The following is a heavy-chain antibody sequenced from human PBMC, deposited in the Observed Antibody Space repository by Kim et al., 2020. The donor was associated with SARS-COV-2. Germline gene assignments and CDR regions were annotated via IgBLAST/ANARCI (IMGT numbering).Heavy chain of an antibody. CDR1: GFTFSTYD. CDR3: AKGYYCTSTTCYAY. Sequence: GGSLRLSCAASGFTFSTYDMYWVRQAPGKGLECVSGIRGTDGSTHYADPLKGRFTISRDNSKNTLYLQMNSLRAEDTAVYYCAKGYYCTSTTCYAYWGQGTLVTVSS. V-gene: IGHV3-23*01. D-gene: IGHD2-2*01. J-gene: IGHJ4*02. CDR2: IRGTDGST.